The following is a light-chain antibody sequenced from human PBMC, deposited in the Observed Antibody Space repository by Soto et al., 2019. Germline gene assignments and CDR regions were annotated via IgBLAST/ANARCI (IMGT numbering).Light chain of an antibody. J-gene: IGKJ1*01. V-gene: IGKV1-5*01. CDR3: QQYNSYST. Sequence: DMQMTQSPSTLSASVGDRVTITSRASQSISSWLAWYQQKPGNAPKLLIYDASSLESGVPSRFSGSGSGTDFTLTISSLQPDDFATYYCQQYNSYSTFGQGTKVEIK. CDR1: QSISSW. CDR2: DAS.